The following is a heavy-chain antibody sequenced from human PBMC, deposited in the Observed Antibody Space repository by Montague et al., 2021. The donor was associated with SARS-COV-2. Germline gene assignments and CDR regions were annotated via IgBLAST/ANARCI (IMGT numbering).Heavy chain of an antibody. CDR1: GGSFSGYY. J-gene: IGHJ6*02. CDR2: ITHSGST. V-gene: IGHV4-34*01. Sequence: SETLSLTCAVSGGSFSGYYWTWIRQPPGKGLEWIGYITHSGSTKYNPSLKSRVTISVDTSKNQFSLKLTSVTAADTAAYYCARGRVTSVAVLIMRPADGGLDLWGQGATVTVSS. CDR3: ARGRVTSVAVLIMRPADGGLDL. D-gene: IGHD3-3*01.